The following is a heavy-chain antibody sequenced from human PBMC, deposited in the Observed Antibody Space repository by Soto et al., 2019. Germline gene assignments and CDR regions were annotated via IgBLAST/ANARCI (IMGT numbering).Heavy chain of an antibody. V-gene: IGHV3-33*01. CDR3: ARERELLTFDY. J-gene: IGHJ4*02. Sequence: QVQLVESGGGVVQPGRSLRLSCAASGFTFSSYGMHWVRQAPGKGLEWVAVIWYDGSNKYYADSVKGRFTISRDNSKNTLYLQMNSLRAEDTAVYYCARERELLTFDYWGQGTLVTVSS. CDR2: IWYDGSNK. D-gene: IGHD1-26*01. CDR1: GFTFSSYG.